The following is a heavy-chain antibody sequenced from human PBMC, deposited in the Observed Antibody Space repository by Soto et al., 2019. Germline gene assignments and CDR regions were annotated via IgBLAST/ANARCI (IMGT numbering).Heavy chain of an antibody. J-gene: IGHJ6*02. CDR2: ISAYNGNT. CDR3: ARLSSGV. D-gene: IGHD3-10*02. CDR1: GYTFTSYG. V-gene: IGHV1-18*01. Sequence: ASVKGSCKASGYTFTSYGISWVRQAPGQGLEWMGWISAYNGNTNYSPSFQGHVTISADKSISTAYLQWSSLKASDTAMYYCARLSSGVWGQGTTVTVSS.